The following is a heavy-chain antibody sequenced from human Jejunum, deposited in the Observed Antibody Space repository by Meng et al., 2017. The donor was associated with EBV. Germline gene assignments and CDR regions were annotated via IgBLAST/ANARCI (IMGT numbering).Heavy chain of an antibody. V-gene: IGHV4-4*02. Sequence: QVQLQASGPGLVQPSGXLSLTCTVSGGSINSKNWWHWVRQAPGKGLEWIGEIDHSGSTHYNPSLKSRVTISLGTSMNQFSLELTSPTAADTAVYYCARDSQYLARGYFDDWGQGALVTVSS. CDR2: IDHSGST. J-gene: IGHJ4*02. CDR1: GGSINSKNW. CDR3: ARDSQYLARGYFDD. D-gene: IGHD2/OR15-2a*01.